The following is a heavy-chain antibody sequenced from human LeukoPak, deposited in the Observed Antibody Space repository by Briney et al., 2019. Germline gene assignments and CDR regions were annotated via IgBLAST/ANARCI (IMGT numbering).Heavy chain of an antibody. CDR3: ARGYSSSWYTPYYFDY. V-gene: IGHV4-4*07. CDR1: GGSISSYY. J-gene: IGHJ4*02. D-gene: IGHD6-13*01. CDR2: IYTSGST. Sequence: SETLSLTCTVSGGSISSYYWSWIRQPAGKGLEWIGRIYTSGSTNYNPSLKSRVTMSVDTSKNQFSLKLSSVTAADTAVYYCARGYSSSWYTPYYFDYWGQGTLVTVSS.